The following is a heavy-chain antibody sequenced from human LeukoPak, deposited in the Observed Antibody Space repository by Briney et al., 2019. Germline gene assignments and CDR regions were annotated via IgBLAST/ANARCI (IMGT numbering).Heavy chain of an antibody. CDR1: GFTFDDYA. D-gene: IGHD3-9*01. V-gene: IGHV3-9*01. CDR2: ISWNSGSI. Sequence: GGSLRLSCAASGFTFDDYAMHWVRQAPGKGLEWVSGISWNSGSIGYADSVKGRFTISRDNAKNSLYLQMNSLRAEDTALYYCAKDKDYDILTGEFDYWGQGTLVTVSS. J-gene: IGHJ4*02. CDR3: AKDKDYDILTGEFDY.